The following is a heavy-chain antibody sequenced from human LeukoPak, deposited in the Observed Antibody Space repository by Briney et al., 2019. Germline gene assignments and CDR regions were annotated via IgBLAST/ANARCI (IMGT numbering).Heavy chain of an antibody. J-gene: IGHJ4*02. CDR2: ISAYNGNT. CDR1: GYTFTSYG. Sequence: ASVKVSCKTSGYTFTSYGITWVRQAPGQGLEWMGWISAYNGNTNYAQKLHGRVTMTTDTSTSTAYMELRSLRSDDTAVYYCARVPSTALDYWGQGTLVTVSS. D-gene: IGHD5/OR15-5a*01. CDR3: ARVPSTALDY. V-gene: IGHV1-18*01.